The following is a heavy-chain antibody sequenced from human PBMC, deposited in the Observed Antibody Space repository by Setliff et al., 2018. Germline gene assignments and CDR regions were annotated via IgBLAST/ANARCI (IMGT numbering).Heavy chain of an antibody. J-gene: IGHJ5*02. V-gene: IGHV4-39*01. Sequence: SETLSLTCTVSGGSISSSSYYWGWIRQPPGKGLEWIGSIYYSGSTYYNPSLKSRVTISVDTSKNQFSLKLSSVTAADTAVYYCARLSFSSIAARRHFDHWGQGTLVTVSS. CDR3: ARLSFSSIAARRHFDH. D-gene: IGHD6-6*01. CDR2: IYYSGST. CDR1: GGSISSSSYY.